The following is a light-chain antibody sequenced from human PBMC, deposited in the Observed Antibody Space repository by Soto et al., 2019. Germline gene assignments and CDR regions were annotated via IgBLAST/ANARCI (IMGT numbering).Light chain of an antibody. V-gene: IGKV3D-20*02. CDR2: DAS. CDR3: QQRSNWPLGT. J-gene: IGKJ1*01. Sequence: EVVLTQSPGTLSLSPGERATLSCRAIQSVSSSFLTWYQQKPGQAPRLLISDASNRAAGIPVRFSGSGSGTDFTLTINGLDPEDSAIYYCQQRSNWPLGTFGQGTKVDI. CDR1: QSVSSSF.